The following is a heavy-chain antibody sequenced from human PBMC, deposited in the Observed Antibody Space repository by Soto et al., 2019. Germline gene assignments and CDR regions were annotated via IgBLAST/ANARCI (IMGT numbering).Heavy chain of an antibody. J-gene: IGHJ6*02. CDR1: GGSISSYY. CDR3: ARGVGGSGSIDYYGMDV. CDR2: IYYSGST. D-gene: IGHD3-10*01. V-gene: IGHV4-59*01. Sequence: PSETLSLTCTVSGGSISSYYWSWIRQPPGKGLEWIGYIYYSGSTNYNPSLKSRVTISVDTSKNQFSLKLSSVTAADTAVYYFARGVGGSGSIDYYGMDVWGQGTTVTVSS.